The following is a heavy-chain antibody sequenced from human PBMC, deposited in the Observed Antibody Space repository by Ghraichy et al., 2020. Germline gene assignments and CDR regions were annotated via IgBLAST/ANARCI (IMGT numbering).Heavy chain of an antibody. Sequence: SETLSLTCAVSGGSISSGGYSWSWIRQPPGKGLEWIGYIYHSGSTYYNPSLKSRVTISVDRSKNQFSLKLSSVTAADTAVYYCAGCPYYYDSSGDDAFDIWGQGTMVTVSS. D-gene: IGHD3-22*01. V-gene: IGHV4-30-2*01. J-gene: IGHJ3*02. CDR3: AGCPYYYDSSGDDAFDI. CDR2: IYHSGST. CDR1: GGSISSGGYS.